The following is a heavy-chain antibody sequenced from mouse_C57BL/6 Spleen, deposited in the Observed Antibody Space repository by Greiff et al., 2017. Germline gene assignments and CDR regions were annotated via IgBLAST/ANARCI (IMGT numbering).Heavy chain of an antibody. Sequence: EVQGVESGGDLVKPGGSLKLSCAASGFTFSSYGMSWVRQTPDKRLEWVATISSGGSYTYYPDSVKGRFTISRDNAKNTLYLQMSSLKSEDTAMYYCARGDYGTSFAYWGQGTLVTVSA. CDR3: ARGDYGTSFAY. CDR2: ISSGGSYT. CDR1: GFTFSSYG. J-gene: IGHJ3*01. V-gene: IGHV5-6*01. D-gene: IGHD1-1*01.